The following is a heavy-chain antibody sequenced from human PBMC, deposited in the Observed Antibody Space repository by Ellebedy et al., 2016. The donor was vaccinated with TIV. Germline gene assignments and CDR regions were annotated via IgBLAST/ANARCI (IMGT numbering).Heavy chain of an antibody. CDR3: ARRWGGSSWYWWYFDL. CDR2: IYYSGST. CDR1: GGSISSYY. J-gene: IGHJ2*01. V-gene: IGHV4-59*08. D-gene: IGHD6-13*01. Sequence: MPSETLSLTCTVSGGSISSYYWSWIRQPPGKGLEWIGYIYYSGSTNYNPSLKSRVTITVDTSKNQFSLKLSSVTAADTAVYYCARRWGGSSWYWWYFDLWGRGTLVTVSS.